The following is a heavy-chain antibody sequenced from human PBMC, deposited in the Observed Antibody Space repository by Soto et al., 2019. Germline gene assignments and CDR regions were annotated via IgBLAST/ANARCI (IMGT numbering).Heavy chain of an antibody. D-gene: IGHD3-3*01. J-gene: IGHJ4*02. V-gene: IGHV3-23*01. CDR1: GFTFSSYA. CDR2: ISGSGGST. CDR3: VSPRVFGSDNDY. Sequence: QPGGSLRLSCAASGFTFSSYAMSWVRQAPGKGLEWVSSISGSGGSTYYADSVKGRFTISRDNSKNTLYLQMNSLRAEDTAVYYCVSPRVFGSDNDYWGQGTLFTVSS.